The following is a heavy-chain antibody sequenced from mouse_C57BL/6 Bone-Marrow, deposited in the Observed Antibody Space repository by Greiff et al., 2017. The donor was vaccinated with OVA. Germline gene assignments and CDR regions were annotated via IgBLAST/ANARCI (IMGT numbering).Heavy chain of an antibody. D-gene: IGHD2-1*01. CDR1: GFTFSSYG. Sequence: EVQVVESGGDLVKPGGSLKLSCAASGFTFSSYGMSWVRQTPDKRLEWVATISSGGSYTYYPDSVKGRFTISRDNAKNTLYLQMSSLKSEDTAMYYCARHGGKNGYFDVWGTGTTVTVSS. J-gene: IGHJ1*03. V-gene: IGHV5-6*01. CDR2: ISSGGSYT. CDR3: ARHGGKNGYFDV.